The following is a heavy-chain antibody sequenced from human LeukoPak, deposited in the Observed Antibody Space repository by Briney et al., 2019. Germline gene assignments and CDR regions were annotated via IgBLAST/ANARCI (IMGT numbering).Heavy chain of an antibody. J-gene: IGHJ4*02. D-gene: IGHD6-13*01. V-gene: IGHV7-4-1*02. CDR3: ARDYWALSSSWYEPVDY. Sequence: ASVKVSCKASGYTFTSYAMNWARQAPGQGLEWMGWIKTTTGNPTYAQGFTGRFVFSLDTSVSTAYLQISSLKAEDTAVYYCARDYWALSSSWYEPVDYWGQGTLVTVSS. CDR1: GYTFTSYA. CDR2: IKTTTGNP.